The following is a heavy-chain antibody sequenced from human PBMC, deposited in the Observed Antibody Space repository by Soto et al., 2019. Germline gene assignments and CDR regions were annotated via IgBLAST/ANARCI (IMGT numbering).Heavy chain of an antibody. J-gene: IGHJ4*02. CDR3: ARGTLRCSGGSCYSGYYFDY. Sequence: LSLTCAVYGGSFSGYYWSWIRQPPGKGLEWIGEINHSGSTNYNPSLKSRVTISVDTSKNQFSLKLSSVTAADTAVYYCARGTLRCSGGSCYSGYYFDYWGQGXLVTVYS. CDR2: INHSGST. D-gene: IGHD2-15*01. CDR1: GGSFSGYY. V-gene: IGHV4-34*01.